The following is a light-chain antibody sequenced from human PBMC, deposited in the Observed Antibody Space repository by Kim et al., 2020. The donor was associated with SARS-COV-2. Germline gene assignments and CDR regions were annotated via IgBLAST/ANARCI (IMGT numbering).Light chain of an antibody. Sequence: DIQMTQSPSSLSASVGDRVTITCRASQDISNSLAWYQQKPGRAPKLLLYDTSRLQTGVPSRFSGSRSGTDYTLTINTLQPEDFATYHCQQHYSTPRTFGQGTKVDIK. CDR3: QQHYSTPRT. V-gene: IGKV1-NL1*01. CDR2: DTS. J-gene: IGKJ1*01. CDR1: QDISNS.